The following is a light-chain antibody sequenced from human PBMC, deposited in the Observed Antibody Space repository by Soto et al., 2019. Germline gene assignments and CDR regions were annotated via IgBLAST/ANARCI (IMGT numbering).Light chain of an antibody. CDR1: QTISTY. V-gene: IGKV1-39*01. CDR2: DAS. CDR3: QQSDSTPYT. Sequence: DIQMTQSPSSLSASVGDRATITCRASQTISTYLNWYQQKPGKAPRLLIYDASSLLSGVPSRFSGSGSGTDFTLTIASLQPEDFSTYYCQQSDSTPYTFGQGTKVDIK. J-gene: IGKJ2*01.